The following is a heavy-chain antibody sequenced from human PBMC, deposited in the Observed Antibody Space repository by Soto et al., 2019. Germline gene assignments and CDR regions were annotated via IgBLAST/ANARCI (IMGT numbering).Heavy chain of an antibody. Sequence: SETLSLTCAVYGGSFSGYYWSWIRQPPGKGLEWIGEINHSGSTNYNPSLKSRVTISVDTSKNQFSLKLSSVTAADTAVYYCARGYSSGWYFYWGQGTLVTVSS. D-gene: IGHD6-19*01. CDR1: GGSFSGYY. CDR3: ARGYSSGWYFY. V-gene: IGHV4-34*01. J-gene: IGHJ4*02. CDR2: INHSGST.